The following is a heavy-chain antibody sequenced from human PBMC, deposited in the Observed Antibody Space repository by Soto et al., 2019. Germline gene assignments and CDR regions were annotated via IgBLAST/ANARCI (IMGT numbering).Heavy chain of an antibody. D-gene: IGHD3-16*02. CDR3: ARGWGSYRTSDY. V-gene: IGHV3-74*01. Sequence: EVQLVESGGGLVQPGGSLRLSCAASGFTFSSYWMHWVRQAPGKGLVWVSSINSDGSSTSYADSVKGRFTISRDNAKNTLYLQMNSLRAEDTAVYYCARGWGSYRTSDYWGQGTLVTVSS. J-gene: IGHJ4*02. CDR1: GFTFSSYW. CDR2: INSDGSST.